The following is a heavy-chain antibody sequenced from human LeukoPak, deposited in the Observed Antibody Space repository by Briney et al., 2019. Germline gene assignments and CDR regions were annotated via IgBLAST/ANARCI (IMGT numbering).Heavy chain of an antibody. CDR3: AKLVVVTANFDY. V-gene: IGHV3-30*02. J-gene: IGHJ4*02. CDR2: IRFDGTNK. D-gene: IGHD2-21*02. Sequence: GGSLRLSCAASGFTFSNYGMHWVRQAPGKGLEWVAFIRFDGTNKYYADSMKGRLTISRDNSKNTLYLQMNSLRAEDTAVYYCAKLVVVTANFDYWGQGTLVTVSS. CDR1: GFTFSNYG.